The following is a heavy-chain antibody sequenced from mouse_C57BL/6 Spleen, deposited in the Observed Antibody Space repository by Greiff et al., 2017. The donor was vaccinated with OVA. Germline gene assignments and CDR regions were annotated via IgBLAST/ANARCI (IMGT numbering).Heavy chain of an antibody. Sequence: EVQLQQSGAELVKPGASVKLSCTASGFNIKDYYMHWVKQRTEQGLEWIGGIDPEDGETKYAPKFQGKATITADTSSNTAYLQLSSLTSEDTAVYYCARDKSITTVVARGYFDYWGQGTTLTVSS. J-gene: IGHJ2*01. V-gene: IGHV14-2*01. CDR3: ARDKSITTVVARGYFDY. D-gene: IGHD1-1*01. CDR2: IDPEDGET. CDR1: GFNIKDYY.